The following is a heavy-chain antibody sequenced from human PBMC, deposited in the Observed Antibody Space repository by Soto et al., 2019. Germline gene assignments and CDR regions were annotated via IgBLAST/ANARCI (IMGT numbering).Heavy chain of an antibody. Sequence: AETLSLTCAVYGGSFIGYYCSWSRQPPWKWLEWTVEINHSGSTNYNPSLKSRVTISVDTSKNQFSLKLSSVTAADTAVYYCARGGILRYFDWLSVAYYFDYWGQGTLVTVS. D-gene: IGHD3-9*01. J-gene: IGHJ4*02. V-gene: IGHV4-34*01. CDR2: INHSGST. CDR1: GGSFIGYY. CDR3: ARGGILRYFDWLSVAYYFDY.